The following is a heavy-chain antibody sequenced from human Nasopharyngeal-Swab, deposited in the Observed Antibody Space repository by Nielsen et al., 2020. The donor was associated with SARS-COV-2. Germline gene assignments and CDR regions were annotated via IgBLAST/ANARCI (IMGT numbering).Heavy chain of an antibody. CDR2: ISSSGSTI. CDR1: GFTFSDYY. CDR3: ARAADHDPDAFDI. Sequence: AGSLRLSCAASGFTFSDYYMSWIRQAPGKGLEWVSYISSSGSTIYYADSVKGRFTISRDNAKNSLYLQMNSLRAEDTAVYYCARAADHDPDAFDIWGQGTMVTVSS. V-gene: IGHV3-11*01. J-gene: IGHJ3*02.